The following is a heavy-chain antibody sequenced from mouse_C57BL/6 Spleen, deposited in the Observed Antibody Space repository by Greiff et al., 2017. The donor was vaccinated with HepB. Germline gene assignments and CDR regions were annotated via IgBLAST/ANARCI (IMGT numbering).Heavy chain of an antibody. CDR2: INPDSSTI. J-gene: IGHJ4*01. CDR1: GIDFSRYW. Sequence: EVKLMESGGGLVQPGGSLKLSCAASGIDFSRYWMSWVRRAPGKGLEWIGEINPDSSTINYAPSLKDKFIISRDNAKKTLYLQMSKVRSEDTALYYCAREAAQSHAMDYWGQGTSVTVSS. CDR3: AREAAQSHAMDY. D-gene: IGHD6-1*01. V-gene: IGHV4-1*01.